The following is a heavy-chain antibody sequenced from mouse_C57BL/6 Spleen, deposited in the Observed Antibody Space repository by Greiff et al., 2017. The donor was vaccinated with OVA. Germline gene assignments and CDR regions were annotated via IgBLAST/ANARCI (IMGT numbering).Heavy chain of an antibody. CDR2: IDPANGNT. V-gene: IGHV14-3*01. Sequence: VQLQQSVAELVRPGASVKLSCTASGFDITNTYMHWVKQSPEQGLELIAGIDPANGNTKYAAKIQGTATITADTSSNKAYLQLSSLTSEDTAIYYCARYYYAMDYWGQGTSVTVSS. CDR1: GFDITNTY. CDR3: ARYYYAMDY. J-gene: IGHJ4*01.